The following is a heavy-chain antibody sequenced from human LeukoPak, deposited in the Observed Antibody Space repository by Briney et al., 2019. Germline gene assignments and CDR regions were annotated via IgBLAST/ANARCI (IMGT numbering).Heavy chain of an antibody. CDR2: MNPNSGNT. CDR3: ARGGGYSYGILDY. J-gene: IGHJ4*02. D-gene: IGHD5-18*01. V-gene: IGHV1-8*01. Sequence: ASVKVSCKASGYTFTSYDINWVRQATGQGLEWMGWMNPNSGNTGYAQKFQGRVSMTRNTSISTAYMELSSLKSEDTAVYYCARGGGYSYGILDYWAQGTPVTVFS. CDR1: GYTFTSYD.